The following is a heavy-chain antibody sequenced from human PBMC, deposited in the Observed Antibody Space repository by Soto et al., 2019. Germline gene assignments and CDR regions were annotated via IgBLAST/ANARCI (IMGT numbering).Heavy chain of an antibody. CDR1: GDSISSGYYF. Sequence: TSETLSLTCSVSGDSISSGYYFWSWIRQYPGKGLEWLGYIYYSGTTYYNPSLKSRLTISVDASKNQFSLTLRSVTVADTAVYFCARAWRARDGDSPDWFDPWGQGTLVTVSS. CDR3: ARAWRARDGDSPDWFDP. V-gene: IGHV4-31*02. J-gene: IGHJ5*02. D-gene: IGHD2-15*01. CDR2: IYYSGTT.